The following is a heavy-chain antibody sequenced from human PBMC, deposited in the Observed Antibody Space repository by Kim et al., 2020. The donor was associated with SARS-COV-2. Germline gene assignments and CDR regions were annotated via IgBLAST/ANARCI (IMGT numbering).Heavy chain of an antibody. CDR3: ARDPRGDVLLWFGEGGWFDP. V-gene: IGHV7-4-1*02. CDR2: INTNTGNP. J-gene: IGHJ5*02. D-gene: IGHD3-10*01. CDR1: GYTFTSYA. Sequence: ASVKVSCKASGYTFTSYAMNWVRQAPGQGLEWMGWINTNTGNPTYAQGFTGRFVFSLDTSVSTAYLQISSLKAEDTAVYYCARDPRGDVLLWFGEGGWFDPWGQGTLVTVSS.